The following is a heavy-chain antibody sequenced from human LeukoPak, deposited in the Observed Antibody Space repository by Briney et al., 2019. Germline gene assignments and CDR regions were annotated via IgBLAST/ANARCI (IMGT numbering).Heavy chain of an antibody. J-gene: IGHJ5*02. CDR3: ARARWLQSSRWFDP. Sequence: GASVKVSCKASGYTFTSYDINWVRQATGQGLEWMGRVNPNSGGTNYAQKFQGRVTMTRDTSISTAYMELSRLRSDDTAVYYCARARWLQSSRWFDPWGQGTLVTVSS. V-gene: IGHV1-2*06. D-gene: IGHD5-24*01. CDR1: GYTFTSYD. CDR2: VNPNSGGT.